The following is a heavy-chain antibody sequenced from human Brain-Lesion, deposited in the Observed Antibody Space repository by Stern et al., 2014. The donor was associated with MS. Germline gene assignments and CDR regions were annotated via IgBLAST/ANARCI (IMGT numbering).Heavy chain of an antibody. Sequence: VQLVESGGGLVQPGGSLRLSCAASGFTYTDYWMRWVRQAPGKGPEWVAVIANDGNHKYYAGSVKDRFTISRDNSKNTLYLQMNSLRVEDTAFYYCAKHLAERPFDYWGQGTLVTVSS. CDR1: GFTYTDYW. CDR3: AKHLAERPFDY. J-gene: IGHJ4*02. D-gene: IGHD1-1*01. CDR2: IANDGNHK. V-gene: IGHV3-30*18.